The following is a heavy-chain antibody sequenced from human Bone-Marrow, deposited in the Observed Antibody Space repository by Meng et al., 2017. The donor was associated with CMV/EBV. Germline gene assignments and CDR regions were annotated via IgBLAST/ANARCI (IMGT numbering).Heavy chain of an antibody. CDR3: KAWVAAFDY. J-gene: IGHJ4*02. Sequence: EVQLVESGGGLVKPVGSLRLSGVASGFTFSNARMTWVRQAQGKGLEWVGRIKSKTDGGTIDYAAPVKGRFTMSRDDSENTLYLQMDSLKTEDTAVYYCKAWVAAFDYWGQGALVTVSS. CDR2: IKSKTDGGTI. D-gene: IGHD6-19*01. V-gene: IGHV3-15*01. CDR1: GFTFSNAR.